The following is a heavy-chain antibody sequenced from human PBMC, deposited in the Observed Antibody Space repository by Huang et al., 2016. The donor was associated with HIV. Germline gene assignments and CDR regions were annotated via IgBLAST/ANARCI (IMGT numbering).Heavy chain of an antibody. CDR2: MNPNTGNT. V-gene: IGHV1-8*02. CDR1: GYTFTNYD. Sequence: QVHLVQSGAEVKKPGASVKVSCKASGYTFTNYDINWVRQAPGRVLEWMGWMNPNTGNTGFAQSVQGRVTMTRKTSITTAYMELTSLTSEDTAVYYCARSAYGDLDYWGLGTLVIVSS. D-gene: IGHD4-17*01. J-gene: IGHJ4*02. CDR3: ARSAYGDLDY.